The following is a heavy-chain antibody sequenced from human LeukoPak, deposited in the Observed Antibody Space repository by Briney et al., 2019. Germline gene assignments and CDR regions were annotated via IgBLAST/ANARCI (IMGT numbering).Heavy chain of an antibody. Sequence: PSETLSLTCTVSGGSISSSSYYWGCIRQPPGKGLECIGSIYYSGSTYYNPSLKSRVTISVDTSKNQFSLKLSSVTAADTAVYYCARLIAAAGDNWFDPWGQGTLVTVSS. CDR3: ARLIAAAGDNWFDP. CDR1: GGSISSSSYY. J-gene: IGHJ5*02. D-gene: IGHD6-13*01. V-gene: IGHV4-39*01. CDR2: IYYSGST.